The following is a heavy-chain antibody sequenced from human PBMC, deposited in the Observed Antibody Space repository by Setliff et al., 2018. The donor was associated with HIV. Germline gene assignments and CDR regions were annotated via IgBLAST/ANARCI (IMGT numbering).Heavy chain of an antibody. CDR2: INVDTANK. CDR3: ARDYVLRGTSLGY. D-gene: IGHD3-16*01. CDR1: GYSFNDYA. J-gene: IGHJ4*02. Sequence: ASVKVSCKASGYSFNDYAMHWVRQAPGQRLEWMGWINVDTANKKYSQKFQERVTITRDTTANTVYMELSSLRSEDTALYYCARDYVLRGTSLGYWGQGTLVTVSS. V-gene: IGHV1-3*01.